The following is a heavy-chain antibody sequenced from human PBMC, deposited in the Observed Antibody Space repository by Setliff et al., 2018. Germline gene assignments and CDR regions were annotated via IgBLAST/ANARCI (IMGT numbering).Heavy chain of an antibody. CDR2: VSYFGSG. Sequence: SETLSLTCTVSGLSLSSTTYYWAWVRQPPGKGLEWIGSVSYFGSGYYNPSLRGRVATSLDTSRNQFSLKLTSVTAADTAVYYCVRHLWGRWMAASSDYFDYWGQGSLVTVSS. V-gene: IGHV4-39*07. CDR3: VRHLWGRWMAASSDYFDY. J-gene: IGHJ4*02. D-gene: IGHD3-3*02. CDR1: GLSLSSTTYY.